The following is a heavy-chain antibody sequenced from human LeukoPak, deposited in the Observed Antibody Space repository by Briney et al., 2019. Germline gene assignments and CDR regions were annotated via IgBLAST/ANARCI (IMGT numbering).Heavy chain of an antibody. J-gene: IGHJ5*02. D-gene: IGHD2/OR15-2a*01. V-gene: IGHV3-23*01. CDR3: AKDRVSPGFNLFDP. CDR1: GFSVSTTY. Sequence: GGSLRLSCTASGFSVSTTYMTWVRQAPGKGLEWVSAINGRGDNTYYADSVKGRFTISRDNSKSTLFLQMNSLRAEDTAIYYCAKDRVSPGFNLFDPWGQGTLVTVSS. CDR2: INGRGDNT.